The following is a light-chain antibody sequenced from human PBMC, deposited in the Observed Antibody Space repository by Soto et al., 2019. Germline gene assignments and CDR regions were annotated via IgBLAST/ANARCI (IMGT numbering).Light chain of an antibody. CDR1: QSVSSK. Sequence: EIVMTQSPATLSVSPGEGATLSCRASQSVSSKLAWYQQKPGQAPRLLIYGASTRATGIPARFSGSGSGTDFTLTISRLEPEDFAVYYCHHYGDSPIYTFGPGTKVDFK. CDR2: GAS. CDR3: HHYGDSPIYT. J-gene: IGKJ3*01. V-gene: IGKV3-15*01.